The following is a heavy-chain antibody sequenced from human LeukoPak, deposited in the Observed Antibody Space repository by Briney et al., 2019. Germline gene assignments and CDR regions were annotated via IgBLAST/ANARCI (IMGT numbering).Heavy chain of an antibody. Sequence: ASVKVSCKASGYTFTGYYMHWVRQAPGQGLEWMGRINPNSGGTNYAQKFQGRVTMTRDTSISTAYMAMRRLRSDDTAVYYCAKDKDAYYDILTGYYTRFGDDFDIWGQGTMVTVSS. V-gene: IGHV1-2*06. CDR1: GYTFTGYY. CDR2: INPNSGGT. D-gene: IGHD3-9*01. J-gene: IGHJ3*02. CDR3: AKDKDAYYDILTGYYTRFGDDFDI.